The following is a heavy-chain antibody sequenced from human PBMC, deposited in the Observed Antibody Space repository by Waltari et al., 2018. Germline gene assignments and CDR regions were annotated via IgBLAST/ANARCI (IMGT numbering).Heavy chain of an antibody. CDR3: AIALSGIPVDLDFQH. V-gene: IGHV1-24*01. CDR1: GYSLTKVS. D-gene: IGHD3-3*01. Sequence: QVHLIQSGAEVKKPGASVRVSCKVSGYSLTKVSMHWVRQAPGKGREWMGGWNPEDGETIYAQNFQGRVTLTDDSSAETAYMELSSLRSEDTAVYYCAIALSGIPVDLDFQHWGQGALVVVSS. CDR2: WNPEDGET. J-gene: IGHJ1*01.